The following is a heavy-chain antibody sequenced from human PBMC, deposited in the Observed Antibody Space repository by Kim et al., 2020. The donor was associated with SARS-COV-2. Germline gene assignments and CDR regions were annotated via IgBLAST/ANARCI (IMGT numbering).Heavy chain of an antibody. CDR2: FYYSGST. J-gene: IGHJ4*02. Sequence: SETLSLTCTVSGGSISSSNYYWGWIRQPPGKGLEWVASFYYSGSTFYNPSLKSRATISVDTSKNQFSLKLSSVTATDTAVYYCARLPPTMTSVEDWGQGTLVTVSS. D-gene: IGHD4-17*01. CDR3: ARLPPTMTSVED. CDR1: GGSISSSNYY. V-gene: IGHV4-39*01.